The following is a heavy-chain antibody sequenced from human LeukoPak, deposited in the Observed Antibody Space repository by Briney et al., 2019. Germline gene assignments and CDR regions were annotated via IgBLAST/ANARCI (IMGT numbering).Heavy chain of an antibody. CDR3: AKSTEYNSGWWPHPFQH. J-gene: IGHJ1*01. CDR1: GFTFSSYA. D-gene: IGHD6-19*01. V-gene: IGHV3-23*01. Sequence: GCSLTLFSAASGFTFSSYAMSWDHQAPVKGLHWLSAISGSGGTTYYADFVKGRFTISRDNSKNTLYLQMNSLRAEDTAVYYCAKSTEYNSGWWPHPFQHWGQGTLVTVSS. CDR2: ISGSGGTT.